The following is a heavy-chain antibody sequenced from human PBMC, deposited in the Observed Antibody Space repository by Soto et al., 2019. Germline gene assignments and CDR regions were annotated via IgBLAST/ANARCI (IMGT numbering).Heavy chain of an antibody. D-gene: IGHD6-6*01. Sequence: SETLSLTCTVSGGSVSSGSYYWSWIRQPPGKGLEWIGYIYYSGSTNYNPSLKSRVTISVDTSKNQFSLKLSSVTAADTAVYYCARDREYSSSPGELDYWGQGTLVTVS. CDR3: ARDREYSSSPGELDY. V-gene: IGHV4-61*01. CDR1: GGSVSSGSYY. CDR2: IYYSGST. J-gene: IGHJ4*02.